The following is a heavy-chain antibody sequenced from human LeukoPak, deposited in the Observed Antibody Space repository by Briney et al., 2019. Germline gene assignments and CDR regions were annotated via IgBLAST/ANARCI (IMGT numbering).Heavy chain of an antibody. CDR3: AKPSNYYGSATDAFDF. Sequence: NPSETLSLTCTVSGGSISSYYWSWIRQPAGKGLEWIGRIYTSGSTNYNPSLKSRVTMSVDTSKNHFSLKLNSVTAADTAVYYCAKPSNYYGSATDAFDFWGQGTMVTVSS. J-gene: IGHJ3*01. V-gene: IGHV4-4*07. CDR2: IYTSGST. D-gene: IGHD3-10*01. CDR1: GGSISSYY.